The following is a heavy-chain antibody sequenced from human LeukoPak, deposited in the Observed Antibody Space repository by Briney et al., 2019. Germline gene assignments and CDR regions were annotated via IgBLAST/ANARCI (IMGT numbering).Heavy chain of an antibody. CDR3: ARDGEDIVVVTAIPGLDY. CDR2: TWYDGSNK. D-gene: IGHD2-21*02. J-gene: IGHJ4*02. V-gene: IGHV3-33*01. CDR1: GFTFSSYG. Sequence: GRSLRLSCAASGFTFSSYGMHWVRQAPGKGLEWVAVTWYDGSNKYYADSVKGRFTISRDNSKNTLYLQMNSLRAEDAAVYYCARDGEDIVVVTAIPGLDYWGQGTLVTVSS.